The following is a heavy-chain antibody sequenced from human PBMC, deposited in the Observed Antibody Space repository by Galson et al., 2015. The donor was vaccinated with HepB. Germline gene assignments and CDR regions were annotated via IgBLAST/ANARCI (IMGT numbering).Heavy chain of an antibody. Sequence: SLRLSCAASGFTFSSYGMHWVRQAPGKGLEWVAVISYDGSNKYYADSVKGRFTISRDNSKNTLYLQMNSLRAEDTAVYYCAKAAGAVVTRSLPDYYYMDVWGKGTTVTVSS. D-gene: IGHD4-23*01. CDR3: AKAAGAVVTRSLPDYYYMDV. CDR1: GFTFSSYG. J-gene: IGHJ6*03. CDR2: ISYDGSNK. V-gene: IGHV3-30*18.